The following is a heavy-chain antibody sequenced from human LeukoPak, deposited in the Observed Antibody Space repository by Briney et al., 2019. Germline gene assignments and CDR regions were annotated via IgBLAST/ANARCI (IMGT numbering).Heavy chain of an antibody. D-gene: IGHD3-10*01. J-gene: IGHJ4*02. Sequence: GGSLRLSCAASGFIFNDYYMSWIRQAPGKGLEWIAYISSSSNIIYYADSVKGRFTISRDNAKQSLYLQLGGLRVEDTAVYYCVREGRAPGDYWGQGTLVTVSS. CDR2: ISSSSNII. CDR1: GFIFNDYY. CDR3: VREGRAPGDY. V-gene: IGHV3-11*04.